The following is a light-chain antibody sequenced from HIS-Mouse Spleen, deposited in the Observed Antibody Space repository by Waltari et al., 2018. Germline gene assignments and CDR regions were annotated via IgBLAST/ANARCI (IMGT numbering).Light chain of an antibody. CDR3: YSTDSSGNHRV. V-gene: IGLV3-10*01. CDR1: ALPKKY. Sequence: SYELTQPPSVPVSPGQTARITCSGYALPKKYAYWYQQKSGQAPVLVIYEDSKPPSGIPERFSGSSSGTMATLTISGAQVEDEADYYCYSTDSSGNHRVFGGGTKLTVL. J-gene: IGLJ2*01. CDR2: EDS.